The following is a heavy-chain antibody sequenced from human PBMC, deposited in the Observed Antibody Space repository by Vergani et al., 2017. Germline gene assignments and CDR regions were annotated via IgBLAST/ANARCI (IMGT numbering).Heavy chain of an antibody. CDR1: GFTFSSYE. D-gene: IGHD4-17*01. Sequence: EVQLVESGGGLVQPGGSLRLSCAASGFTFSSYEMNWVRQAPGKGLEWVSYISSSGSTIYYADSVKGRFTISRDNAKNSLYLQMNSLRAEDTAVYYCARDRGTTVTNYYYYGMDVWGQGTTVTVSS. V-gene: IGHV3-48*03. J-gene: IGHJ6*02. CDR3: ARDRGTTVTNYYYYGMDV. CDR2: ISSSGSTI.